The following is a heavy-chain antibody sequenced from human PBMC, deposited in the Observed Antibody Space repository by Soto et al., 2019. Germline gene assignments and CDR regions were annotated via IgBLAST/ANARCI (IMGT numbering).Heavy chain of an antibody. Sequence: SETLSLTCTVSGASISGYYWSWIRKSAGKGLEWIGRIYATGTTDYNPSLKSRVMMSVDTSKRQFSLKLRSVTAADTAVYYCVRDGTKTLRDWFDPWGQGISVTVSP. CDR1: GASISGYY. J-gene: IGHJ5*02. CDR2: IYATGTT. CDR3: VRDGTKTLRDWFDP. D-gene: IGHD1-1*01. V-gene: IGHV4-4*07.